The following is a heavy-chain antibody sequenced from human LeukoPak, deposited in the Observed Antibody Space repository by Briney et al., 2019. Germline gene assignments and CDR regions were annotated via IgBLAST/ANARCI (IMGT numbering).Heavy chain of an antibody. CDR1: GDSNSSVSHY. Sequence: SETLSLTCTVSGDSNSSVSHYWSWIRQHPGKGQEWIGYIYYSGSAYYNPSLKSRVTISVDTSKNQFSLKLSSVTAADTAVYFCARGLPGIVVAGSSGGFDYWGQGTLVTVSS. CDR3: ARGLPGIVVAGSSGGFDY. V-gene: IGHV4-31*03. D-gene: IGHD6-19*01. CDR2: IYYSGSA. J-gene: IGHJ4*02.